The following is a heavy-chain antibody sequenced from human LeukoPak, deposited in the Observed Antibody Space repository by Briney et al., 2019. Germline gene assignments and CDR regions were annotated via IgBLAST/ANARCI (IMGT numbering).Heavy chain of an antibody. Sequence: GGSLRLSCAASGFTVSSNYINWVRQAPGKGLEWVSVIYSSGRTYYADSVKGRFIISRDNSKNTLYLQMNSLRAEDTAVYYCARVQSYYGSSGYLYWGQGTLVTVSS. CDR1: GFTVSSNY. V-gene: IGHV3-66*01. CDR2: IYSSGRT. J-gene: IGHJ4*02. D-gene: IGHD3-22*01. CDR3: ARVQSYYGSSGYLY.